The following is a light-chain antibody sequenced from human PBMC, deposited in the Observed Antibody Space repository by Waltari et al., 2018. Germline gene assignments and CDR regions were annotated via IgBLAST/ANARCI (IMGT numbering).Light chain of an antibody. CDR3: SSYAGSSKGV. Sequence: QSALTQPASVSGSPGPSIPISCTGTSSAVGNYKSVSWYQQHPGKAPNLMIYAVSKRPSGVSDRFSGSKSGDMASLTISDLQPEDEAEYFCSSYAGSSKGVFGGGTKVTVL. V-gene: IGLV2-23*02. CDR1: SSAVGNYKS. J-gene: IGLJ2*01. CDR2: AVS.